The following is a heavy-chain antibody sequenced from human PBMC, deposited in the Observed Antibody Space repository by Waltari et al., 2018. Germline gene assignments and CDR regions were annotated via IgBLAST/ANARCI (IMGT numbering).Heavy chain of an antibody. V-gene: IGHV1-69*01. D-gene: IGHD6-19*01. CDR3: ARDHSLAVAGTGGNWFDP. CDR2: IIPMFDTV. J-gene: IGHJ5*02. Sequence: QVQLVQSGAEVKKPGSSVKVSCKASGGTLSNYAIHWVRQTPGQGLEWMGGIIPMFDTVNYAQKFQGRVTFTADESTSTAYMELSSLKSEDTAVYYCARDHSLAVAGTGGNWFDPWGQGTLVTVSS. CDR1: GGTLSNYA.